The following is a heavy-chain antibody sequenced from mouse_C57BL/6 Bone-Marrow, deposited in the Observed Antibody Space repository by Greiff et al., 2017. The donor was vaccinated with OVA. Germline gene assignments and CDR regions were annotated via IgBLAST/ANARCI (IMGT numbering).Heavy chain of an antibody. CDR1: GFTFSSYG. CDR2: LSSGGSYT. Sequence: EVQGVESGGDLVKPGGSLKLSCAASGFTFSSYGMSWVRQTPDKRLEWVATLSSGGSYTYYPDSVKGRFTIARDNAKNTLYRQMSSLKSEDTAMYYGARQGYGYDVEGCAYWGQGTLVTVAA. J-gene: IGHJ3*01. V-gene: IGHV5-6*01. D-gene: IGHD2-2*01. CDR3: ARQGYGYDVEGCAY.